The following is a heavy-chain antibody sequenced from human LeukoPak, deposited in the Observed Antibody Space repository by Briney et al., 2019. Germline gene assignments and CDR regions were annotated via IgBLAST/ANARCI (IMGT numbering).Heavy chain of an antibody. CDR2: IYHSGST. V-gene: IGHV4-38-2*01. CDR1: GYSISSGYY. J-gene: IGHJ4*02. D-gene: IGHD3-9*01. Sequence: PSETLSLTCAVSGYSISSGYYWGWIRQPPGKGLEWIGSIYHSGSTYYNPSLKSRVTISVDTSKNQFSLKLSSVTAADTAVYYCASLAFTYYDILTGYYNPDYWGQGTLVTVSS. CDR3: ASLAFTYYDILTGYYNPDY.